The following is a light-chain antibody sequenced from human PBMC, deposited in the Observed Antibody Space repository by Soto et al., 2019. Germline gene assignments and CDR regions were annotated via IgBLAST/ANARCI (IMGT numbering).Light chain of an antibody. Sequence: EIVLTQSPGTLSLTPGERATLSCRASQSVSSSYLAWYQQKPGQAPRLLIYDASSRATGIPDRFSGSGSGTDFTLTISRLEPEDFAVYYCQLYGTSPEYTFGQGTKVDIK. CDR3: QLYGTSPEYT. V-gene: IGKV3-20*01. J-gene: IGKJ2*01. CDR2: DAS. CDR1: QSVSSSY.